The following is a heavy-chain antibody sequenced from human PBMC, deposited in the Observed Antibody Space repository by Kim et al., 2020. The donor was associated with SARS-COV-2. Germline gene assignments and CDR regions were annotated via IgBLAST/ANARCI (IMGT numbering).Heavy chain of an antibody. CDR3: GRAEPYSSSSFFDY. CDR1: GYTFTANY. V-gene: IGHV1-2*02. CDR2: INPNSGGT. D-gene: IGHD6-6*01. Sequence: ASVKVSCKTSGYTFTANYLHWVRQAPGQGLEWLGWINPNSGGTTYAHNFQGRVIMTSHTSISTAYLELSRLRSDDTATYYCGRAEPYSSSSFFDYWGQGTLVTVSS. J-gene: IGHJ4*02.